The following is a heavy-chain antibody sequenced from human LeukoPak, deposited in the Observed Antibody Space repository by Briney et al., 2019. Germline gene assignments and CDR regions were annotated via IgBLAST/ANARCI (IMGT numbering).Heavy chain of an antibody. J-gene: IGHJ4*02. D-gene: IGHD6-19*01. CDR2: VDPEDGET. V-gene: IGHV1-69-2*01. CDR3: ATEPLSGWYDY. CDR1: GYTFTDYY. Sequence: ASVKISCKASGYTFTDYYMHWVQQAPGKGLEWMGRVDPEDGETIYAEKFQGRVTITADTSTDTAYMELSSLRSEDTAVYCCATEPLSGWYDYWGQGTLVTVSS.